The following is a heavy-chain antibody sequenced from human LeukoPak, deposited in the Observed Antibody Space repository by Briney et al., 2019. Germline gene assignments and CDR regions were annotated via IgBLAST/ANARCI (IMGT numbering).Heavy chain of an antibody. V-gene: IGHV4-31*03. Sequence: SETLSLTCTVSGGSINSGGYYWSWIRQQPGKGLEWIGYIYYSGSTYYNPSLKSRVTISVDTSKNQFSLKLSSVTATDTAVYYCARAEVLSNWFDPWGQGTLVTVSS. CDR3: ARAEVLSNWFDP. J-gene: IGHJ5*02. D-gene: IGHD3-16*01. CDR1: GGSINSGGYY. CDR2: IYYSGST.